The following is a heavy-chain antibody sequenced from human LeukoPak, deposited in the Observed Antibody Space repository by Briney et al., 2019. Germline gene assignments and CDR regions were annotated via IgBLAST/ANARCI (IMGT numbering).Heavy chain of an antibody. CDR3: ASPGASGSYDAFDI. CDR2: ISSSSSYI. D-gene: IGHD3-10*01. CDR1: GFTFSSYS. J-gene: IGHJ3*02. Sequence: PGGSLRLSCAASGFTFSSYSMNWVRQAPGKGLEWVSSISSSSSYIYYADSVKGRFTISRDNAKNSLYLQMNSLRAEDTVVYYCASPGASGSYDAFDIWGQGTMVTVSS. V-gene: IGHV3-21*01.